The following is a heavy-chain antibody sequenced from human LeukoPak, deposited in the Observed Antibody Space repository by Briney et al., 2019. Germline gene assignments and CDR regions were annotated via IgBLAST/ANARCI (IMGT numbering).Heavy chain of an antibody. CDR1: GGSISSGSYY. CDR3: ARGRQPVDAFDI. D-gene: IGHD5-18*01. Sequence: PSETLSLTCTVSGGSISSGSYYWSWIRQPAGKGLEWIGRIYTSGSTNYNPSLKSRVTISVDTSKNQFSLKLSSVTAADTAVYYCARGRQPVDAFDIWGQGTMVTVSS. J-gene: IGHJ3*02. CDR2: IYTSGST. V-gene: IGHV4-61*02.